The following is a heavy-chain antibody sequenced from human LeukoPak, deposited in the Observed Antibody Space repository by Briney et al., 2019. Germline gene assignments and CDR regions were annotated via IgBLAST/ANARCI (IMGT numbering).Heavy chain of an antibody. CDR3: ARAPSEIGGYYPEYFRH. CDR1: GFTFSSYW. V-gene: IGHV3-74*01. Sequence: GGSLRLSCAASGFTFSSYWMHWVRQAPGKGLVWVSRIKGDGNTNYADSVEGRFTISRDNAENTVSLQMNSLRAEDTGVYYCARAPSEIGGYYPEYFRHWGQGTLVTVSS. J-gene: IGHJ1*01. CDR2: IKGDGNT. D-gene: IGHD3-22*01.